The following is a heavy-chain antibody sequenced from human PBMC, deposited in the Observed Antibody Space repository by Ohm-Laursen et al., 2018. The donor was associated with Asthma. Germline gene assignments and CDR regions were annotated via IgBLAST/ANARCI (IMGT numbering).Heavy chain of an antibody. J-gene: IGHJ6*02. D-gene: IGHD2-15*01. CDR2: IIGSGADT. CDR1: GFTFSSYA. V-gene: IGHV3-23*01. CDR3: ARETATGSQNIHYYDLDV. Sequence: LSLTCAGSGFTFSSYAMSWVRQAPGKGLECVSAIIGSGADTYYADSVKGRFTISRDNSKNTLYLQMNTLRAEDTAVYYCARETATGSQNIHYYDLDVWGQGTTVIVSS.